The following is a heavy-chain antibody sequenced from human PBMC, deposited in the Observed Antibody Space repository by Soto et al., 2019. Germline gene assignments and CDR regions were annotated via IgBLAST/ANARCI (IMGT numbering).Heavy chain of an antibody. J-gene: IGHJ5*02. CDR1: GYSITAGGYY. D-gene: IGHD6-19*01. CDR2: FYSSGSI. Sequence: SETLSLTCFVSGYSITAGGYYWSWIRHHPGKGLEWIGSFYSSGSIIYNPSLRSRVSISGDTSSNQFSMSLTSVTAAATARYYCARMYSSGSGWFHPWGQGTLVTVSS. CDR3: ARMYSSGSGWFHP. V-gene: IGHV4-31*03.